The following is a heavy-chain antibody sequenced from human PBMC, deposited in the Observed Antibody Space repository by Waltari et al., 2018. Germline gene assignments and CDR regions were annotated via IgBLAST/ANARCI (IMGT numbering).Heavy chain of an antibody. Sequence: QVQLVQSGSELKKPGASVKVSCKASGYTFTSYAMNWVRQAPGQGLEWMGWINTNTGNPTYAPRFKGRFGFSLDTSGSTAYLQISSLKAGESAVYYCAREGEYCGGDCRGGGYYYYGMDVWGQGTTVTVSS. CDR3: AREGEYCGGDCRGGGYYYYGMDV. CDR2: INTNTGNP. D-gene: IGHD2-21*01. V-gene: IGHV7-4-1*02. CDR1: GYTFTSYA. J-gene: IGHJ6*02.